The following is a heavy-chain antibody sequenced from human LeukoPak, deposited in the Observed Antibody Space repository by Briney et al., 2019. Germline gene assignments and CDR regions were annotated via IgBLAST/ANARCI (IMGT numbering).Heavy chain of an antibody. CDR3: ARVTMVRGVIEVDY. Sequence: PSQTLSLTCTVSGGSISSGDYYWSWIRQPPGKGLEWIGYIYYSGSTYYNPSLKSRVTISGDTSKNHFSLKLSSVTAADTAVYYCARVTMVRGVIEVDYWGQGTLVTVSS. CDR2: IYYSGST. CDR1: GGSISSGDYY. J-gene: IGHJ4*02. D-gene: IGHD3-10*01. V-gene: IGHV4-30-4*01.